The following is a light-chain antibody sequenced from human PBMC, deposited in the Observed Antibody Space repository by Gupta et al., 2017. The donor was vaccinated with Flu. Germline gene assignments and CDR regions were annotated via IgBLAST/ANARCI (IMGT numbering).Light chain of an antibody. CDR2: EVS. CDR1: SSDVGGYNY. CDR3: STDTSSSTLV. J-gene: IGLJ3*02. Sequence: QSALTQPASVSGSPGPSLTISCTGTSSDVGGYNYVSWYQQHPGKAPKLMIYEVSNRPSGVSNRFSGAKSGNTASLTISGRQDEDEADYYCSTDTSSSTLVFGGGTKLTVL. V-gene: IGLV2-14*01.